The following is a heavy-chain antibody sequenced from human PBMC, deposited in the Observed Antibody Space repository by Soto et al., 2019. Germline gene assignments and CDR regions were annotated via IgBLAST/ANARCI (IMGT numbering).Heavy chain of an antibody. CDR1: GGTFSSYA. V-gene: IGHV1-69*01. Sequence: QVQLVQSGAEVKKPGSSVKVSCKASGGTFSSYAISWVRQAPGQGLEWMGGIIPIVGTANYAQEFQGRVTITADESTSTAYMVPSSLRSEDTAVYYCARALVGASLVGGRYYGTDVWGQGPTVTVSS. CDR2: IIPIVGTA. J-gene: IGHJ6*02. CDR3: ARALVGASLVGGRYYGTDV. D-gene: IGHD1-26*01.